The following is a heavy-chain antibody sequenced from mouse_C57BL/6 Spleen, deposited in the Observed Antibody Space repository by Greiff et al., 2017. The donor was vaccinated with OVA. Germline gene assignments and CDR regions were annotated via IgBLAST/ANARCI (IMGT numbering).Heavy chain of an antibody. CDR3: TRETGTSFAY. CDR2: IDPENGDT. CDR1: GFNIKDDY. J-gene: IGHJ3*01. V-gene: IGHV14-4*01. Sequence: EVQLQESGAELVRPGASVKLSCTASGFNIKDDYMHWVKQRPEQGLEWIGWIDPENGDTEYASKFQGKATITADTSSNTAYLQLSSLTSEDTAVYYCTRETGTSFAYWGQGTLVTVSA. D-gene: IGHD4-1*01.